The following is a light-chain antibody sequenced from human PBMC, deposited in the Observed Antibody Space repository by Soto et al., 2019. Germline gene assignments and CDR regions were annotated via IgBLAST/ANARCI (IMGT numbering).Light chain of an antibody. Sequence: EIVMTQSPDTLSVSPGERATLSCRASQSVTTNLAWYQHKPGQSPRLLISDASTGASGIPPRFSGSGSGTEFTLTIDRLQSADFAVYYCQQYDRWPVTFGGGTKVEIK. V-gene: IGKV3-15*01. CDR3: QQYDRWPVT. CDR2: DAS. CDR1: QSVTTN. J-gene: IGKJ4*01.